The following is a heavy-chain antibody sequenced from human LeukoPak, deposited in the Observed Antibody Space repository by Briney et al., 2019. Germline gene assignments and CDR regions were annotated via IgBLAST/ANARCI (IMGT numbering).Heavy chain of an antibody. CDR3: ARDMGRPSWITIFGVVIDH. CDR2: ISAYNGNT. J-gene: IGHJ4*02. Sequence: GASVKVSCKASGYTFTSYGISWVRQAPGQGLEWMGWISAYNGNTNYAQKLQGRVTMTTDTSTSTAYMELRSLRSDDTAVYYCARDMGRPSWITIFGVVIDHWGQGTLVTVSS. D-gene: IGHD3-3*01. V-gene: IGHV1-18*01. CDR1: GYTFTSYG.